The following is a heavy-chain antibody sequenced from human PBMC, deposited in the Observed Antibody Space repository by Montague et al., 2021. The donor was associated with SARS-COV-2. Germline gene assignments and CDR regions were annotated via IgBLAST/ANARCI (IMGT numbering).Heavy chain of an antibody. J-gene: IGHJ3*02. D-gene: IGHD3-9*01. Sequence: TLSLTCTVSGGSVSNGLYYWSWIRQPAGKGLEWIGRIYTSGTTTYNPSLESRVTISLDTSKNQFSLKLSSVTAADTAIYYCARDRDDPSTGYSNDAFDIWGQGTMVTVSS. CDR1: GGSVSNGLYY. CDR3: ARDRDDPSTGYSNDAFDI. CDR2: IYTSGTT. V-gene: IGHV4-61*02.